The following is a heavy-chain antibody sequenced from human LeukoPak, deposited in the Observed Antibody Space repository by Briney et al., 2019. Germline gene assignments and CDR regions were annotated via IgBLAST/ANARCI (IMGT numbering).Heavy chain of an antibody. CDR1: GFTFSSYS. V-gene: IGHV3-21*01. Sequence: GGSLRLSCAASGFTFSSYSMNWVRQAPGKGLEWVSSISSSSYIYYADSVKGRFTISRDNAKNSLYLQMNSLRAEDTAVYYCARVSSSWDLDYWGQGTLVTVSS. CDR2: ISSSSYI. J-gene: IGHJ4*02. CDR3: ARVSSSWDLDY. D-gene: IGHD6-13*01.